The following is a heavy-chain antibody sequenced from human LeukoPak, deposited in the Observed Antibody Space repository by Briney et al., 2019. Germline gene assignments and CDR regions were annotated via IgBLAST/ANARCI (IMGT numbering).Heavy chain of an antibody. CDR1: GGSISSGSYY. J-gene: IGHJ5*02. V-gene: IGHV4-61*02. CDR3: AKGVVQQLNWFDP. CDR2: IYTSGST. Sequence: TSETLSLTCTVSGGSISSGSYYWSWIRQPAGKGLEWIGRIYTSGSTNYNPSLKSRVTISVDTSKNQFSLKLSSVTAADTAVYYCAKGVVQQLNWFDPWGQGTLVTVSS. D-gene: IGHD6-13*01.